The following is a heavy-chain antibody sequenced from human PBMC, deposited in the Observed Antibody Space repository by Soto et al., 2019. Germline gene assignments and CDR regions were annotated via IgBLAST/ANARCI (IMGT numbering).Heavy chain of an antibody. J-gene: IGHJ4*02. CDR3: ARVFCGSASCHSYFNH. CDR1: GGSFSGYY. V-gene: IGHV4-34*01. D-gene: IGHD2-2*01. CDR2: INHSGST. Sequence: SETLSLTCAVYGGSFSGYYWSWIRQPPGKGLEWIGEINHSGSTNYNPSLKSRVTISVDTSRNQFSLKLSSVTAADTAVYYCARVFCGSASCHSYFNHWGQGTLVTVPQ.